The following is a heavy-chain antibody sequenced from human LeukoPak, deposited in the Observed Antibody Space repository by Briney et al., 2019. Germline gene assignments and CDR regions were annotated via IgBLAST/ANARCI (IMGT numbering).Heavy chain of an antibody. Sequence: SETLSLTCTVSGDSIITSSYYWGWIRQPPGKGLEWIGNIYYSGSTYYNPSLKSRVTISVDTSKNQFSLKLSSVTAADTAVYYCARLGVETYYGLSWFDPWGQGTLVTVSS. V-gene: IGHV4-39*07. CDR3: ARLGVETYYGLSWFDP. J-gene: IGHJ5*02. D-gene: IGHD3-10*01. CDR2: IYYSGST. CDR1: GDSIITSSYY.